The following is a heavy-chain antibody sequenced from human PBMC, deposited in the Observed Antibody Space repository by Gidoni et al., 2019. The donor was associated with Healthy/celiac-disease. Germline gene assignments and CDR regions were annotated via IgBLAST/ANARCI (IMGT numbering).Heavy chain of an antibody. D-gene: IGHD4-4*01. J-gene: IGHJ4*02. CDR1: GFTFRSYA. CDR3: ANTVTTARDY. V-gene: IGHV3-23*01. Sequence: EVQLLESGGGLVQPGGSLRPSCAASGFTFRSYAMSWVRQGPGKGLEWVSAISGSGGSTYYADSVKGRFTISRDNSKNTLYLQMNSLRAEDTAVYYCANTVTTARDYWGQGTLVTVSS. CDR2: ISGSGGST.